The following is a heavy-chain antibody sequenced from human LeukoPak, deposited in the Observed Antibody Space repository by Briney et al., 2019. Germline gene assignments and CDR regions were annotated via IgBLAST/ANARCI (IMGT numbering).Heavy chain of an antibody. V-gene: IGHV4-59*01. D-gene: IGHD6-19*01. J-gene: IGHJ4*02. CDR2: IYYSGST. Sequence: SETLSLTCTVSGGSISSYYWSWIRQPPGKGLEWIGYIYYSGSTNYNPSLKSRVTISIDTSKNQFSLKLSSVTAADTAVYYCAREESSGWAYDYWGQGTLVTASS. CDR3: AREESSGWAYDY. CDR1: GGSISSYY.